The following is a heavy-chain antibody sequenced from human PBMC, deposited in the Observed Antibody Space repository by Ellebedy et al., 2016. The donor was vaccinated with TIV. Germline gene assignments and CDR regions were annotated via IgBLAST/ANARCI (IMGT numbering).Heavy chain of an antibody. CDR2: ISSSSSYI. V-gene: IGHV3-21*01. CDR3: ARVGSYSLDY. D-gene: IGHD1-26*01. CDR1: GFILSSYG. Sequence: GESLKISCAASGFILSSYGMHWVRQAPGKGLEWVSSISSSSSYIYYADSVKGRFTISRDNAKNSLYLQMNSLRAEDTAVYYCARVGSYSLDYWGQGTLVTVSS. J-gene: IGHJ4*02.